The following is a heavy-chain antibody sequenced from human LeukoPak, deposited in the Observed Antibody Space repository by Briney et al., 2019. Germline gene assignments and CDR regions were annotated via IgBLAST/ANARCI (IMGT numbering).Heavy chain of an antibody. CDR3: VRGVPKTSYYYYYMDV. V-gene: IGHV3-48*01. D-gene: IGHD4-11*01. CDR1: GFSFRDFA. Sequence: GGSLRLSCAASGFSFRDFAVHWVRQVPGKGLEWISYIGGSGFTIHYADSVKGRFTISRDNAKNSLYLQMNSLRAEDTAVYYCVRGVPKTSYYYYYMDVWGKGTTVTVSS. CDR2: IGGSGFTI. J-gene: IGHJ6*03.